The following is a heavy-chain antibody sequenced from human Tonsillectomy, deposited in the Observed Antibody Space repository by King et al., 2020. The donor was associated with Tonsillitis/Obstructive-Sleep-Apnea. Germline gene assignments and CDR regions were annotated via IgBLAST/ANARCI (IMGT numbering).Heavy chain of an antibody. CDR1: GGSISRYS. J-gene: IGHJ3*02. Sequence: QLQESGPGLVKPSETLSLTCTVSGGSISRYSWSWLRQPPGKGLEWIGYIYYSGSTNYNPSLKSRVTISVDTSKNQFSLKLSSVTAADTAVYYCARDMVLEAGGDAFDIWGQGTEVTVSS. CDR3: ARDMVLEAGGDAFDI. D-gene: IGHD2-8*01. V-gene: IGHV4-59*01. CDR2: IYYSGST.